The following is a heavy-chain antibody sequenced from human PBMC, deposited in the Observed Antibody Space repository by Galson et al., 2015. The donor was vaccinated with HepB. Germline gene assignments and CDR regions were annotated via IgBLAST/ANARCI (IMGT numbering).Heavy chain of an antibody. CDR1: GFTFSRFS. J-gene: IGHJ4*02. CDR2: IGSSISYI. CDR3: ARGWNQFDY. Sequence: SLRLSCAASGFTFSRFSLNWVRQAPGKGLEWVSSIGSSISYIYYADSVKGRFTISRDNGKNSLYLQMNSLRAEDTAVYYCARGWNQFDYWGQGTLVTVSS. V-gene: IGHV3-21*01. D-gene: IGHD1-1*01.